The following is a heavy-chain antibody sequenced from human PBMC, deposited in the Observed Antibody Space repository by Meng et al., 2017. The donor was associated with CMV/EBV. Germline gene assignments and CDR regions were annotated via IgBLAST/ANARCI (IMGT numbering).Heavy chain of an antibody. J-gene: IGHJ4*02. CDR1: GFTFSSYG. CDR3: EKLLVVAGTVGRTKGAYRDY. Sequence: GGSLRLSCAASGFTFSSYGMHWVRQAPGKGLEWVAFIRYDGSNKYYADSVKGRFTISRDNSKNTLYLQMNSLRAEDTAVYYCEKLLVVAGTVGRTKGAYRDYWGQGTLVTVSS. CDR2: IRYDGSNK. D-gene: IGHD6-19*01. V-gene: IGHV3-30*02.